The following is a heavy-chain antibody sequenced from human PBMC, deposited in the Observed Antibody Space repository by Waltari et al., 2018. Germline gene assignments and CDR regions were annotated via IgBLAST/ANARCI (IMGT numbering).Heavy chain of an antibody. J-gene: IGHJ4*02. D-gene: IGHD6-13*01. V-gene: IGHV3-48*01. CDR2: ISSSSSTI. Sequence: EVQLVESGGGLVQPGGSLRLSCAASGFTFSSYSMNWVRQAPGKGLEWVSYISSSSSTIYYADSVKGRFTSSRDNAKNSLYLQMNSLRAEDTAVYYCARDRLSSSWGRGRANDFDYWGQGTLVTVSS. CDR3: ARDRLSSSWGRGRANDFDY. CDR1: GFTFSSYS.